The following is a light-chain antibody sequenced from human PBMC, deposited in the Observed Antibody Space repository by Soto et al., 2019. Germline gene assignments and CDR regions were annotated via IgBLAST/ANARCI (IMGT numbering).Light chain of an antibody. V-gene: IGLV2-14*01. CDR3: SSYTSSSTPYV. CDR2: EVS. J-gene: IGLJ1*01. CDR1: SSDVGGYNY. Sequence: QSALTQPASVSGSPGQSITISCTGTSSDVGGYNYVCWYQQHPGKAPKLMIYEVSNRPSGVSNRFSGSKSGNTASLTISGLHAEDEADYYCSSYTSSSTPYVFGTGTKVTVL.